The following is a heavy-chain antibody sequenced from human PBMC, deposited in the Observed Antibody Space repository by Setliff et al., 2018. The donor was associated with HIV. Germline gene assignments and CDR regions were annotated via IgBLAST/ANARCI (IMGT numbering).Heavy chain of an antibody. Sequence: SETLSLTCNVSGGSIRSNRDHWGWIRQTPGKGLEWIGSIYHRGNTYYNPSLKSRVTISVDTTKNQFSLKVKSVTAADTAVYYCAKSIVGGTTHAFDLWGQGTMVTVSS. J-gene: IGHJ3*01. V-gene: IGHV4-39*07. CDR2: IYHRGNT. CDR1: GGSIRSNRDH. D-gene: IGHD1-26*01. CDR3: AKSIVGGTTHAFDL.